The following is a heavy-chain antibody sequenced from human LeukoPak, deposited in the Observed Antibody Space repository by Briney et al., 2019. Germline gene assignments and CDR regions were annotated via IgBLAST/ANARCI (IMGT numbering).Heavy chain of an antibody. J-gene: IGHJ4*02. CDR1: GYTITSYA. Sequence: ASVKVSCKASGYTITSYATSWLRQAPGQGLEYMGWIFTNTGNSTYTQGFTGRFVFSLDTSVSTAYLQISSLKAEDTAVYFCATNYDSSGYFTFWGQGTLVTVSS. V-gene: IGHV7-4-1*02. D-gene: IGHD3-22*01. CDR2: IFTNTGNS. CDR3: ATNYDSSGYFTF.